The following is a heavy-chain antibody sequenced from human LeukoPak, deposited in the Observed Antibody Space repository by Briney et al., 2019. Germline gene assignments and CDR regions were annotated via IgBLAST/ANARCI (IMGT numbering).Heavy chain of an antibody. Sequence: ASVKVSCKASGYTFTNYYMHWVRQAPGQGLEWMGIINPSGGSTRYAQKFQGRVTMTRDMSTNTVYMELSILRSEDTGIYYCARGYYDSSGQDIFDYWGQGTLVTVSS. D-gene: IGHD3-22*01. CDR3: ARGYYDSSGQDIFDY. CDR1: GYTFTNYY. V-gene: IGHV1-46*01. J-gene: IGHJ4*02. CDR2: INPSGGST.